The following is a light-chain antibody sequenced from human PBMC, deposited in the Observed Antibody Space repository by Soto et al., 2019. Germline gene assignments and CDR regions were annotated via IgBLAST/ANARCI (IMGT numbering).Light chain of an antibody. CDR2: AAS. J-gene: IGKJ4*01. CDR1: QSVRSSY. CDR3: QQYGSSPPVT. Sequence: EIVLTQSPGTLSLSPGERATLSCRASQSVRSSYLAWYQQRPGQAPRLLIYAASSRATSIPDRFSGSGSGTDFTLTISRLEPEDFAVYYCQQYGSSPPVTFGGGTKVEIK. V-gene: IGKV3-20*01.